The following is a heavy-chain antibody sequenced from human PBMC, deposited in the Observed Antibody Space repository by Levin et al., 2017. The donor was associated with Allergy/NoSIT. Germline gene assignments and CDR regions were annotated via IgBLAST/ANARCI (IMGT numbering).Heavy chain of an antibody. D-gene: IGHD5-18*01. CDR2: ITTSGSTI. CDR3: ARDTAMVTYYYGMDV. Sequence: GGSLRLSCAASGFTFSDYHMNWIRQAPGQGLEWVSYITTSGSTIYYADSVKGRFTISRDDAKNSLYLQMNSLRVEDTALYYCARDTAMVTYYYGMDVWGQGTTVTVSS. V-gene: IGHV3-11*01. J-gene: IGHJ6*02. CDR1: GFTFSDYH.